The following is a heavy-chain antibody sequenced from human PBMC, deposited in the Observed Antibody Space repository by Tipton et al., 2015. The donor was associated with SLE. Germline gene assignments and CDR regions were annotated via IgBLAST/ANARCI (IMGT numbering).Heavy chain of an antibody. Sequence: VQLVQSGAEVKKPGESLKISCKGSGYGFSTYWIGWVRQMPGKGLEWMGIIYPSDSNARYSPSFQGQVTISVDKSIKTAYLQWSSLKASDSAMYYCARRLRWELQQESFDFWGQGTVVTVSS. CDR2: IYPSDSNA. CDR1: GYGFSTYW. J-gene: IGHJ4*02. V-gene: IGHV5-51*03. D-gene: IGHD4-23*01. CDR3: ARRLRWELQQESFDF.